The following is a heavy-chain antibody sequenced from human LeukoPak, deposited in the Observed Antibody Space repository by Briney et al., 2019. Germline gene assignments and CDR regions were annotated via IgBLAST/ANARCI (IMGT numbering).Heavy chain of an antibody. V-gene: IGHV4-59*12. J-gene: IGHJ4*02. CDR1: GGSISTYY. CDR3: ASREYNYGDYDY. Sequence: SETLSLTCTVSGGSISTYYWSWIRQPPGKGLEWIGYIYYSGNTNYNPSLKSRVTISVDTSKNQFSLKLSSVTAADTAVYYCASREYNYGDYDYWGQGTLVTVSS. CDR2: IYYSGNT. D-gene: IGHD4-17*01.